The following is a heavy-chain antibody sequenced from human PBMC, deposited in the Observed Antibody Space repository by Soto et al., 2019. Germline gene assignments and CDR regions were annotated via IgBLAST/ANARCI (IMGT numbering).Heavy chain of an antibody. CDR2: INWKSDI. J-gene: IGHJ4*02. V-gene: IGHV3-9*01. D-gene: IGHD3-16*01. CDR1: GFTFDDNA. Sequence: GGSLRLSXAVSGFTFDDNAMHWVRQAPEKGLEWVSGINWKSDIGYADSVKGRFTISRDNAENSLYLQMNSLRAEDTALYYCAISHDRGGRTTFIYWGQGTPVTVSS. CDR3: AISHDRGGRTTFIY.